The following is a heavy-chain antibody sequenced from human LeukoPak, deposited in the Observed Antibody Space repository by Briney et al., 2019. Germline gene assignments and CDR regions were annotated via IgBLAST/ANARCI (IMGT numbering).Heavy chain of an antibody. D-gene: IGHD2-8*01. J-gene: IGHJ4*02. CDR2: ISGSGGST. V-gene: IGHV3-23*01. Sequence: PGGSLRLSCAASGFTFSSYAMSWVRQAPGKGLEWVSAISGSGGSTYYADSVKGRFTISRDNSKNTLYLQMNSLRAEDTAVYYCAKDGNCTNGVCYRYFDYWGQGTLVTVSS. CDR3: AKDGNCTNGVCYRYFDY. CDR1: GFTFSSYA.